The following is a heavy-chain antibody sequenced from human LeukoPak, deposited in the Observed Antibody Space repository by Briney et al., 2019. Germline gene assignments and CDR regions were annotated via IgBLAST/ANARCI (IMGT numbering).Heavy chain of an antibody. Sequence: SETLSLTCAVYGGSFSGYYWSWIRQPPGKGLEWIGEINHSGSTNYNPSLKSRVTISVDTSKNQFSLKLSSVTAADTAVYYCARDLAVWGTTGTKVPYYYYYMDVWGKGTTVTVSS. V-gene: IGHV4-34*01. CDR1: GGSFSGYY. D-gene: IGHD1-1*01. CDR2: INHSGST. CDR3: ARDLAVWGTTGTKVPYYYYYMDV. J-gene: IGHJ6*03.